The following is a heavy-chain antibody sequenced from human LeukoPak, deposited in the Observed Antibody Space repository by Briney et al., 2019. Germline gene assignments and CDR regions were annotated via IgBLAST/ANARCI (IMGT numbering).Heavy chain of an antibody. CDR3: ARDKQPGDY. D-gene: IGHD1-1*01. CDR1: GDSISPYY. J-gene: IGHJ4*02. Sequence: SETLSLTCTVSGDSISPYYWGWIRQPPGKGLEWIGYIYYSGDNTYNPSLKSRVTMSVDTSKNQFSLKLSSVTAADTAVYYCARDKQPGDYWGQGALVTVSS. CDR2: IYYSGDN. V-gene: IGHV4-59*01.